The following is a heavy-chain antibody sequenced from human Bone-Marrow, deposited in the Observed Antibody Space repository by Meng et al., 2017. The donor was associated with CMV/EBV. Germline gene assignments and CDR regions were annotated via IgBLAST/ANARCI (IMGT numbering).Heavy chain of an antibody. Sequence: TFTRFYIHWIRQAPGQGLEWMGVINPSGGSTNYAQTFQDRITMTEDMSTSTVYMELSSLRSEDTAVYYCARVPHDYYDSSGYSLDPWGQGTLVTVSS. CDR3: ARVPHDYYDSSGYSLDP. CDR1: TFTRFY. D-gene: IGHD3-22*01. CDR2: INPSGGST. V-gene: IGHV1-46*01. J-gene: IGHJ5*02.